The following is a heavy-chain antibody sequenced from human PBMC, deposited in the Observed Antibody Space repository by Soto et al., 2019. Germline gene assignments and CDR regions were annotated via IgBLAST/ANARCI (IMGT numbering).Heavy chain of an antibody. Sequence: GSLRLSCTASGFTFNTHWMHWVRQAPGKGLVWVSRIYFDGITTNYADSVKGRLTVSRDNAKHTVYLHVNTLRDEDTAVYYCARGGAMGVDYWGQGTLVTAPQ. CDR3: ARGGAMGVDY. CDR1: GFTFNTHW. CDR2: IYFDGITT. D-gene: IGHD1-26*01. J-gene: IGHJ4*02. V-gene: IGHV3-74*01.